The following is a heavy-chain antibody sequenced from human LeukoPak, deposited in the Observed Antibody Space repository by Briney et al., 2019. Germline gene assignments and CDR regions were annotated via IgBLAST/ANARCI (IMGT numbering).Heavy chain of an antibody. J-gene: IGHJ3*02. D-gene: IGHD3-10*01. CDR3: ARPRRYYYGSGSLGAYDAFDI. CDR2: IYPGDSDT. V-gene: IGHV5-51*01. Sequence: GESLKISCKGSGYSFTNYWIGWVRQMPGKGLEWMGIIYPGDSDTRYGPSFQGQVAISADRSISTAYLQWASLKASDTAMYYCARPRRYYYGSGSLGAYDAFDIWGQGTMVTVSS. CDR1: GYSFTNYW.